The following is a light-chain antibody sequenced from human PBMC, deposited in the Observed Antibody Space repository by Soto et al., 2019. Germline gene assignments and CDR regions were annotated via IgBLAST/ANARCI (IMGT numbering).Light chain of an antibody. V-gene: IGKV3-11*01. CDR1: QSVSSN. CDR3: QQRSNWPSIT. CDR2: GAS. Sequence: EIVMTQSPATLSVPPGERATLSCRASQSVSSNLAWYQQKPGQAPRLLIYGASRRATGIPARFSGSGSGTDFTLTISSLEPEDFAVYYCQQRSNWPSITFGQGTRLEIK. J-gene: IGKJ5*01.